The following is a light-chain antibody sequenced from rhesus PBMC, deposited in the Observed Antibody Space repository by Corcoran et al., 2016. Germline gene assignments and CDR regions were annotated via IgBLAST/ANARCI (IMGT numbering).Light chain of an antibody. CDR2: GAS. J-gene: IGKJ4*01. Sequence: EIVMTQSPATLSLSPGERATLSCRASQSVSSYVAWYQQKPEQAPRLLIYGASSRATGIPDRFSGSGSGKDFTLTSSSLEPEDFAVYYCQQYSNWPLTFGGGTKVEIK. V-gene: IGKV3S9*01. CDR3: QQYSNWPLT. CDR1: QSVSSY.